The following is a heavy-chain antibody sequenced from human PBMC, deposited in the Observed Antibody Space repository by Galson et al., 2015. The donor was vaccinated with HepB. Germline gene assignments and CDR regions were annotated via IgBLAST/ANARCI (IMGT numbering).Heavy chain of an antibody. V-gene: IGHV3-11*06. CDR2: ISSSSSYT. J-gene: IGHJ4*02. Sequence: SLRLSCAASGFTFSDYYMSWIRQAPGKGLEWVSYISSSSSYTNYADSVKGRFTISRDNAKNSLYLQMNSLRAEDTAVYYCARGVGQLAPFDYWGQGTLVTVSS. D-gene: IGHD6-6*01. CDR3: ARGVGQLAPFDY. CDR1: GFTFSDYY.